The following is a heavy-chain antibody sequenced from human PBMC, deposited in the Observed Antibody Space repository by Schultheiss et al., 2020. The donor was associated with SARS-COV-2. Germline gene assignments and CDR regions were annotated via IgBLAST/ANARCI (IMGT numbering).Heavy chain of an antibody. CDR2: MNPNSGNT. CDR1: GGTFSSYT. J-gene: IGHJ5*02. Sequence: ASVKVSCKASGGTFSSYTINWVRQATGQGLEWMGWMNPNSGNTGYAQKFQGRVTMTRNTSISTAYMELSSLRSEDTAVYYCASAPIRFSIAASKNWFDPWGQGTLVTVSS. D-gene: IGHD6-6*01. CDR3: ASAPIRFSIAASKNWFDP. V-gene: IGHV1-8*02.